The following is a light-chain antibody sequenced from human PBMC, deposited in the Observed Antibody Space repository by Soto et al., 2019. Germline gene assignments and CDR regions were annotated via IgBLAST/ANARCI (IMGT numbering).Light chain of an antibody. V-gene: IGKV3-15*01. J-gene: IGKJ1*01. CDR2: GAS. Sequence: VMTQAPSTLSVSPGESATLSCRASQSVSSNLAWYQQKPGKAPRLLISGASTRATGIPARFSGSGSGTEFTLTITSLQSEDFAIYYCQQYNTWPRTFGQGTKVDIK. CDR3: QQYNTWPRT. CDR1: QSVSSN.